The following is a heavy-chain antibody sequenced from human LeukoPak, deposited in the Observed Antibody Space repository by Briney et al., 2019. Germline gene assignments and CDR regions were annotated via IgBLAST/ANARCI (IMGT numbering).Heavy chain of an antibody. CDR1: GGSISSYY. V-gene: IGHV4-59*08. J-gene: IGHJ5*02. CDR3: ARALYWFDP. CDR2: IYYSGST. Sequence: PSETLSLTCTVSGGSISSYYWSWIRQPPGKGLEWIGYIYYSGSTNYNPSLKSRLTISVDTSKNQFSLKLTSVTAADTAVYYCARALYWFDPWGQGTLVTVSS.